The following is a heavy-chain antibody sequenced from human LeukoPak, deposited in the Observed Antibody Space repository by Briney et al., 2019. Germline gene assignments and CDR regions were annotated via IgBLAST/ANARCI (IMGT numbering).Heavy chain of an antibody. D-gene: IGHD2/OR15-2a*01. CDR1: GFTFSSYS. J-gene: IGHJ4*02. Sequence: GGSLRLSCAASGFTFSSYSMNWVRQAPEKGLEWVSSITNDNYDTFYADSVKGRFTISRDESKNTLYLQMKSLRAEDTAVYYCAREGISRKMDFDYWGQGTLVTVSS. CDR2: ITNDNYDT. CDR3: AREGISRKMDFDY. V-gene: IGHV3-21*04.